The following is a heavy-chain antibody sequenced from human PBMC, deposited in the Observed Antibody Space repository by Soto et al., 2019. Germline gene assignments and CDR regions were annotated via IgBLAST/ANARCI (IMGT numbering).Heavy chain of an antibody. J-gene: IGHJ4*02. D-gene: IGHD6-19*01. CDR1: GFTFSSYA. V-gene: IGHV3-30-3*01. CDR3: VSISVAVFPQESGYFDY. Sequence: GGSLRLSCAASGFTFSSYAMHWVRQAPGKGLEWVAVISYDGSNKYYADSVKGRFTISRDNSKNTLYLQMNSLRAEDTAVYYCVSISVAVFPQESGYFDYWGQGTLVTVSS. CDR2: ISYDGSNK.